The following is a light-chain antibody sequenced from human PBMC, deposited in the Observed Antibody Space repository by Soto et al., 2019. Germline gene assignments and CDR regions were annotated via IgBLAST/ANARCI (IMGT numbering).Light chain of an antibody. CDR2: GAS. Sequence: EIVMTQSPATLSVSPGERATLSCRASQSVSSNLAWYQQKPGQAPRLLIYGASTRATGIPARFSGSGSGTEFTLTISSLQSEDFAVYYCKQYNNWQTFGXGTKVDIK. J-gene: IGKJ1*01. V-gene: IGKV3-15*01. CDR1: QSVSSN. CDR3: KQYNNWQT.